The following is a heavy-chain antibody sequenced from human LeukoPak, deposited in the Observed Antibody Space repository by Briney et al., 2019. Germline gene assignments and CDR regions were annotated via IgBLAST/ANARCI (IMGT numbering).Heavy chain of an antibody. CDR3: ARSFSYSYDFA. CDR2: ISWNSGSI. V-gene: IGHV3-9*01. CDR1: GFTFDDYA. Sequence: PGRSLRLSCAASGFTFDDYAMHWVRQAPGKGLEWVSGISWNSGSIGYADSVKGRFTISRDNTQNTVSLQLNTLRVDDTAVYYCARSFSYSYDFAGGPGTLVTVSS. D-gene: IGHD5-18*01. J-gene: IGHJ1*01.